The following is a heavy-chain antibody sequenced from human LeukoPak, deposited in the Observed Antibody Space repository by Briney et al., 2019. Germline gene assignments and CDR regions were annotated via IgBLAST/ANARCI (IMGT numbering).Heavy chain of an antibody. J-gene: IGHJ4*02. Sequence: GGSLRLSCAASGFTFDDYAMHWVSQGPGKSLEWVSLINENGDIAYYGDSVRGRFTVSRDNAKNSPYLQMNSLTTEDTALYYCAKARWEPNFDYWGQGTLVTVSS. CDR2: INENGDIA. D-gene: IGHD1-26*01. CDR3: AKARWEPNFDY. CDR1: GFTFDDYA. V-gene: IGHV3-43*02.